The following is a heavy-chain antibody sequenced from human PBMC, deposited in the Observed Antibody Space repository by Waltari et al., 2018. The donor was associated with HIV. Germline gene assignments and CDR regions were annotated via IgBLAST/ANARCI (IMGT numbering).Heavy chain of an antibody. V-gene: IGHV3-53*02. Sequence: EVQLVATGGGLIQPGGSLRLSCAASGFTFSSNYMSVVRPAPWKGLEWVSSFYAGGSTYYADSVKGRFTISRDNAKNTLYLQMNSLRAEDTAVYYCARDLSSGWLFSWGQGTLVTVSS. CDR1: GFTFSSNY. J-gene: IGHJ4*02. D-gene: IGHD6-19*01. CDR3: ARDLSSGWLFS. CDR2: FYAGGST.